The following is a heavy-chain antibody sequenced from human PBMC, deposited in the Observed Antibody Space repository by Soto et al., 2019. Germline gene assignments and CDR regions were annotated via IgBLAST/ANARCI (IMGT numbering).Heavy chain of an antibody. CDR1: GYTFTGYA. Sequence: QVQLVQSGGEEKKPGASLKVSCKASGYTFTGYAMHWVRQAPGQRLEWMGWINAGNGNTKYSQKLQGRVTITRDTSXSXXYMELSSLRSEDTAVYYCARSAVSPYGGLIGPFDYWGQGNLVTVSS. CDR2: INAGNGNT. V-gene: IGHV1-3*05. J-gene: IGHJ4*02. D-gene: IGHD3-16*02. CDR3: ARSAVSPYGGLIGPFDY.